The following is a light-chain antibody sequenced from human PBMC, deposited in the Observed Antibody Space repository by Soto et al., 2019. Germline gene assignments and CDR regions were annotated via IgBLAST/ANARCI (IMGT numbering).Light chain of an antibody. Sequence: QSVLTQPRSVSGSPGQSVTISCTGTSSDVGGYNYVSWYQQHPGKAPKVMIYDVSDRPSGVPDRFSGSKSGNTASLTISGLQDEDEADYYCCSYTGSPRYVFGTGTKVTVL. CDR2: DVS. CDR3: CSYTGSPRYV. V-gene: IGLV2-11*01. J-gene: IGLJ1*01. CDR1: SSDVGGYNY.